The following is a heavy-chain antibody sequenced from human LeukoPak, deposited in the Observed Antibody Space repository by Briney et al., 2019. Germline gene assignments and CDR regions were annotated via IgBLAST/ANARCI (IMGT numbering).Heavy chain of an antibody. D-gene: IGHD5-18*01. Sequence: GGSLRLSCAASGXTFSSYEVKWVRQAPGKGLEWVSYISSSASTKYYADSVKGRFTISRDNAKNSLYLQMNSLRAEDTAVYYCARGAMAGPFDYWGQGTLVIVSS. CDR3: ARGAMAGPFDY. J-gene: IGHJ4*02. CDR2: ISSSASTK. V-gene: IGHV3-48*03. CDR1: GXTFSSYE.